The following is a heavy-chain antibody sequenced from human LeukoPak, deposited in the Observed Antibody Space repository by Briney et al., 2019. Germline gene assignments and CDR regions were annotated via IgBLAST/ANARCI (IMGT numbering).Heavy chain of an antibody. CDR1: GGTFSSYA. CDR3: GSNLLTDYLKGNYFDY. V-gene: IGHV1-69*06. Sequence: SVKVSCKASGGTFSSYAISWVRQAPGQGLEWMGGIIPIFGTANYAQKFQGRVTITADKSTSTAYMELSSLRSEDTAVYYCGSNLLTDYLKGNYFDYWGQGTLVTVSS. J-gene: IGHJ4*02. D-gene: IGHD3-9*01. CDR2: IIPIFGTA.